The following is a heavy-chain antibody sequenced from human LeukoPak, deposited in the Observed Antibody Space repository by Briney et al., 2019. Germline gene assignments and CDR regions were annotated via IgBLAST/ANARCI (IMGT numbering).Heavy chain of an antibody. Sequence: PGGSLRLSCAASGFTFSHHWMNWVRQAPGEGLMWVATINQDGSEKHYVDSVKGRFIISRDNAKNSLFLQMNSLRAEDTAVYYCGRGWPGYTSPLDYWGQGILVAVSS. CDR1: GFTFSHHW. CDR2: INQDGSEK. V-gene: IGHV3-7*01. CDR3: GRGWPGYTSPLDY. J-gene: IGHJ4*02. D-gene: IGHD5-12*01.